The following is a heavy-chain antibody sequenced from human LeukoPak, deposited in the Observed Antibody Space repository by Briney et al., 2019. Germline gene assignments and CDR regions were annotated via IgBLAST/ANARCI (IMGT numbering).Heavy chain of an antibody. J-gene: IGHJ4*02. CDR3: ANADSEDFFDY. CDR1: GDSFSNDYY. Sequence: PSETLSLTCTVSGDSFSNDYYWGWIRQPPGKGLEWIGSVYHDGSTYYNPSLKSRLIISLDPSKRQFSLKLTSLTATDTAVYYCANADSEDFFDYWGRGTLVTVSS. D-gene: IGHD2-15*01. V-gene: IGHV4-38-2*02. CDR2: VYHDGST.